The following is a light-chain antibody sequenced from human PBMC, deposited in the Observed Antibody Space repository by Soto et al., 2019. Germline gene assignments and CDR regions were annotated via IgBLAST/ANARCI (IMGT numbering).Light chain of an antibody. CDR1: SSNIGAGYD. V-gene: IGLV1-40*01. CDR2: GNS. Sequence: QSVLTQPPSVSGAPGQRVTISCTGSSSNIGAGYDVHWYQQLPGTAPKLLIYGNSNRPSGVPDRFSGSKSGTSASLAITGLQAEDEADYYGQSYDSRLSVYVVFGGGTKLTV. J-gene: IGLJ2*01. CDR3: QSYDSRLSVYVV.